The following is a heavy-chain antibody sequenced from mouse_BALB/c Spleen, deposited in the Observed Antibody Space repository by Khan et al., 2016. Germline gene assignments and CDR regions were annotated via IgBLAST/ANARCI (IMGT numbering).Heavy chain of an antibody. V-gene: IGHV3-2*02. CDR3: ARSNNYGNSPAWIVY. Sequence: EVQLQESGPGLVKPSQSLSLTCTVTGYSITSDYAWNWIRQFPGNKLEWMGYISYSGNTSYNPSLKSRISITRDTSKNPFFLQLNSVTTEDTATYYCARSNNYGNSPAWIVYWGQGTLVTVSA. CDR1: GYSITSDYA. CDR2: ISYSGNT. J-gene: IGHJ3*01. D-gene: IGHD1-1*01.